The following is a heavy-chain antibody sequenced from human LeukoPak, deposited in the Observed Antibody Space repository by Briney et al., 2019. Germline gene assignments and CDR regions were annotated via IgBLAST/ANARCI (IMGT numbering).Heavy chain of an antibody. Sequence: PSETLSLTCTVSGGSISSYYWSWIRQPPGKGLEWIGYIYYSGSTNYNPSLKSRVTISVDTSKNQFSLKLSSVTAADTAVYYCARGEYSSSLLLKDYYYYYYYMDVWGKGTTVTVSS. CDR2: IYYSGST. V-gene: IGHV4-59*01. D-gene: IGHD6-6*01. CDR3: ARGEYSSSLLLKDYYYYYYYMDV. J-gene: IGHJ6*03. CDR1: GGSISSYY.